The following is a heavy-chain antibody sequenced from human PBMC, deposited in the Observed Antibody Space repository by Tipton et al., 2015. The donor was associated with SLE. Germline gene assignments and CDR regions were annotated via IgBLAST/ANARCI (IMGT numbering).Heavy chain of an antibody. V-gene: IGHV3-48*03. J-gene: IGHJ4*02. CDR1: GFTFSNYE. CDR2: ISSSGGGSTI. D-gene: IGHD3-3*01. Sequence: SLRLSCTASGFTFSNYEMNWVRQAPGKGLEWLSYISSSGGGSTIYYADSVKGRFTISRDNAKNSLHLQMNSLRAEDTAVYYCARRRQFIRDFHFDSWGQGTLVTVSS. CDR3: ARRRQFIRDFHFDS.